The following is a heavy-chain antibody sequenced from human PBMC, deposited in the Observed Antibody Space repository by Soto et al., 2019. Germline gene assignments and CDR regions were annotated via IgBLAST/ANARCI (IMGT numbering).Heavy chain of an antibody. J-gene: IGHJ6*02. CDR1: GFTLNNYA. CDR3: AKDALGDYFYYGMDV. CDR2: ISDRGGRT. Sequence: EVQLLESGGGLVQPGGSMRLSCAVSGFTLNNYAMNWVRQAPGKGMEWVSSISDRGGRTYSADSEKGRFTISRANSKDTLYLQMNSLRAEDTAIYYCAKDALGDYFYYGMDVWGQGTTVTVSS. V-gene: IGHV3-23*01.